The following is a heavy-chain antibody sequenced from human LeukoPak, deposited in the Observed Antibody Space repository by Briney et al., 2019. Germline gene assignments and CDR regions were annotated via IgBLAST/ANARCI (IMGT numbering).Heavy chain of an antibody. V-gene: IGHV1-69*05. Sequence: SVKVSCKASGGTFSSYAISWVRQAPGQGLEWMGMIIPIFGTANYAQKFQGRVTITTDESTSTAYMELSSLRSEDTAVYYCAGSGYDSFGAFDIWGQGTMVTVSS. J-gene: IGHJ3*02. CDR1: GGTFSSYA. CDR2: IIPIFGTA. D-gene: IGHD5-12*01. CDR3: AGSGYDSFGAFDI.